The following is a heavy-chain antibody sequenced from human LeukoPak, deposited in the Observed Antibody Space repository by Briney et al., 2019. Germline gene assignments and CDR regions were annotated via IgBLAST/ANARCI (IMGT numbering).Heavy chain of an antibody. CDR1: GFTFSSYG. Sequence: GRSLRLSCAASGFTFSSYGMHWVRQAPGKGLEWVAVISYDGSNKYYADSVKGRFTISSDNSKNTLYLQMNSLRAEDTAVYYCAKDSLQWAYWSFDHWGGGALVTVSS. V-gene: IGHV3-30*18. J-gene: IGHJ2*01. CDR3: AKDSLQWAYWSFDH. D-gene: IGHD1-26*01. CDR2: ISYDGSNK.